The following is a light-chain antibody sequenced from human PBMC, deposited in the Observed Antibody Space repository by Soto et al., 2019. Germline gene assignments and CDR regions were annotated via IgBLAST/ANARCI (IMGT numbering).Light chain of an antibody. CDR3: QHYSTVWA. CDR1: QSISTG. J-gene: IGKJ1*01. Sequence: DIQMTQSPSTLSSSVGDRVTITCRASQSISTGLAWYQQKPGKAPNLLIYDASTLESGVPSRFSGSGSGTEFTLIISSLQPDDFATYYCQHYSTVWAFGQGTKVDIK. V-gene: IGKV1-5*01. CDR2: DAS.